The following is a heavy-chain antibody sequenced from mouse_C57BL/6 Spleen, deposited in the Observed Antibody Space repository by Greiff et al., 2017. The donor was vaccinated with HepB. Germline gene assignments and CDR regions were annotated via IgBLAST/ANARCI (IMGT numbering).Heavy chain of an antibody. V-gene: IGHV1-64*01. D-gene: IGHD2-1*01. CDR1: GYTFTSYW. CDR2: IHPNSGST. J-gene: IGHJ2*01. Sequence: VQLQQPGAELVKPGASVKLSCKASGYTFTSYWMHWVKQRPGQGLEWIGMIHPNSGSTNYNEKFKSKATLTVDKSSSTAYMQLSSLTSEDSAVYYCARFRPDLLLYYFDYWGQGTTLTVSS. CDR3: ARFRPDLLLYYFDY.